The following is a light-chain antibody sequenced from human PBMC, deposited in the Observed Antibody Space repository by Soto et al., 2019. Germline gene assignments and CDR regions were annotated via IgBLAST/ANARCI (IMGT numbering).Light chain of an antibody. CDR1: LRISKY. Sequence: DIKLTQSPSSLSTSAGDKVTITCRASLRISKYLNWYQEKPGKAPNLLIYGASTLQSGVPSRFSGSGSSTDFTLTITNLQPEDSATYFCQQSHSTPLTFGGGTKLEI. J-gene: IGKJ4*01. CDR2: GAS. CDR3: QQSHSTPLT. V-gene: IGKV1-39*01.